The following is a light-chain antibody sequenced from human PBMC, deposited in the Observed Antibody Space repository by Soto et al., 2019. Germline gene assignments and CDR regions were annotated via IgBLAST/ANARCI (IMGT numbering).Light chain of an antibody. CDR3: QSCPSSLSSSEVEI. Sequence: QSVVTQPPSVSGAPGQRVTISCTGSSSNLGAGYDVHWYQNLPGTVPKLLIFNNNNRPSGVSDRFSGSKSGTSASLAITRRQAEDEADYYCQSCPSSLSSSEVEIFGGGTKLTVL. CDR1: SSNLGAGYD. J-gene: IGLJ2*01. CDR2: NNN. V-gene: IGLV1-40*01.